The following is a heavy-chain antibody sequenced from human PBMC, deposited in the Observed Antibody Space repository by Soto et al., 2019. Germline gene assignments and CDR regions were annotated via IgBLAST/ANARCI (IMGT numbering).Heavy chain of an antibody. Sequence: EVQLLESGGGSVQPGGPLKLSCVVSGFTIPDYGVTWVRQPPGKGLEWVSGFTGGHGKTFYADSVRGRFTISREDSRNTVYLQMDSLGVEDTAVYYCTRWNGFGDSWGQGTLVTVSS. J-gene: IGHJ4*02. D-gene: IGHD1-1*01. V-gene: IGHV3-23*01. CDR3: TRWNGFGDS. CDR1: GFTIPDYG. CDR2: FTGGHGKT.